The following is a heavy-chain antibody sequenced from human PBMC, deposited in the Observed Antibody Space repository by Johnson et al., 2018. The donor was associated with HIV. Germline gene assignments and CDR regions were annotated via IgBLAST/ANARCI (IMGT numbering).Heavy chain of an antibody. D-gene: IGHD4-17*01. Sequence: QVQLVESGGGLVKPGGSLRLSCAASGFSFSDYFVSWIRQAPGKGLEWVSYISRGGSSASVIYYADSVKGRFTISRENAKNSVYLQMNSLRSDDTAVEEGEREDGDYDHAFDIWGRGTVVTVTS. CDR3: EREDGDYDHAFDI. V-gene: IGHV3-11*01. J-gene: IGHJ3*02. CDR1: GFSFSDYF. CDR2: ISRGGSSASVI.